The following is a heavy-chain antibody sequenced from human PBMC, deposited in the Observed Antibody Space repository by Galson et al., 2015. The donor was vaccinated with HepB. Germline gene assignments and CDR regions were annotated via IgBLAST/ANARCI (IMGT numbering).Heavy chain of an antibody. V-gene: IGHV3-53*01. D-gene: IGHD5/OR15-5a*01. Sequence: SLRLSCAASGFTVSSTYMSWVRQAPGKGLEWVSIIYSGGTTYYTDSVKGRFTISRDNSGNTLYLQMNSLRAEDAAEYYCARSLRYYFYYMDGWGKGTTVTVSS. CDR2: IYSGGTT. CDR3: ARSLRYYFYYMDG. J-gene: IGHJ6*03. CDR1: GFTVSSTY.